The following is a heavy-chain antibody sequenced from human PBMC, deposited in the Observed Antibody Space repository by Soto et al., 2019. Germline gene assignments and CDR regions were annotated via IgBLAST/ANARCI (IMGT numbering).Heavy chain of an antibody. V-gene: IGHV3-15*01. CDR3: TTDLYRFYDILTGYYEYYFDY. CDR1: GFTFSNAW. Sequence: VGSLRLSCAASGFTFSNAWMSWVRQAPGKGLEWVGRIKSKTDGGTTDYAAPVKGRFTISRDDSKNTLYLQMNSLKTEDTAVYYCTTDLYRFYDILTGYYEYYFDYWGQGTLVTVSS. CDR2: IKSKTDGGTT. D-gene: IGHD3-9*01. J-gene: IGHJ4*02.